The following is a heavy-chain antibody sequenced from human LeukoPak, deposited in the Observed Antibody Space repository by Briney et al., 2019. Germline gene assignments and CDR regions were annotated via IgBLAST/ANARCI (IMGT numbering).Heavy chain of an antibody. D-gene: IGHD2-2*01. Sequence: ASVKVSCEPFGYTFSRYGLRWVRPPPGQGLEWMGWISGYNGSPNYAQKLQGRVTLTTDTSTSTAYMELRSLRSDDTAVYYCARDLGRLRENIVVVRPGFDPWGQGTLVTVSS. J-gene: IGHJ5*02. CDR1: GYTFSRYG. CDR2: ISGYNGSP. CDR3: ARDLGRLRENIVVVRPGFDP. V-gene: IGHV1-18*01.